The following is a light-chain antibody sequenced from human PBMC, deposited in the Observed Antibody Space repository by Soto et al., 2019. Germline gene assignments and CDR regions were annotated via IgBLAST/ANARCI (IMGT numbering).Light chain of an antibody. CDR3: QQSYSTPYT. CDR2: AAS. J-gene: IGKJ2*01. V-gene: IGKV1-39*01. Sequence: DIQMTQSPSSLSASVGDRVTITCRASQSISSYLNWYQQKPGKAPKLLIHAASSLQSGVPSRFSGSGSGTDFPLTISSLQPEDFATYYCQQSYSTPYTFGQGTKLEIK. CDR1: QSISSY.